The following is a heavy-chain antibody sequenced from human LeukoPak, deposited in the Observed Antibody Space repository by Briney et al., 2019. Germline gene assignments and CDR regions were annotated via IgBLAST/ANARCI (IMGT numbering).Heavy chain of an antibody. D-gene: IGHD2-15*01. V-gene: IGHV1-8*03. CDR1: GYTFTSYD. J-gene: IGHJ5*02. Sequence: ASVKVSCKASGYTFTSYDINWVRQATGQGLEWMGWMNPNSGNTGCAQKFQGRVTITRNTSISTAYMELSSLRSEDTAVYYCARSCSGGSCKDYNWFDPWGQGTLVTVSS. CDR2: MNPNSGNT. CDR3: ARSCSGGSCKDYNWFDP.